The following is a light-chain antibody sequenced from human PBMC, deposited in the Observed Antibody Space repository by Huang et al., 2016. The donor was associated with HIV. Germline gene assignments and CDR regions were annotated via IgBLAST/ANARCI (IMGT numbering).Light chain of an antibody. Sequence: EIVMTQSPVTLSVSPGERATLSCRASQSVGKYLVWYQQRPGQPPRLLIYGSSTRATGIPARFTGSGSGTEFSLTISSLQSEDFAIYYCPQYDNVPYTFGQGTNLEIK. CDR2: GSS. CDR1: QSVGKY. J-gene: IGKJ2*01. CDR3: PQYDNVPYT. V-gene: IGKV3D-15*01.